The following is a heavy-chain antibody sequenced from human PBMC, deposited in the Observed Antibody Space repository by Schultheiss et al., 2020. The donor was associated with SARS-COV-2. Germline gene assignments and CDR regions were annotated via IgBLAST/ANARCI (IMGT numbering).Heavy chain of an antibody. CDR1: GFTFSSYS. CDR2: ISSSSSYI. V-gene: IGHV3-21*01. J-gene: IGHJ4*02. D-gene: IGHD5-18*01. CDR3: ARDPGYSYGPTFDY. Sequence: GGSLRLSCAASGFTFSSYSMNWVRQAPGKGLEWVSSISSSSSYIYYADSVKGRFTISRDNAKNSLYLQMNSLRAEDTAVYYCARDPGYSYGPTFDYWGQGTLVTVSS.